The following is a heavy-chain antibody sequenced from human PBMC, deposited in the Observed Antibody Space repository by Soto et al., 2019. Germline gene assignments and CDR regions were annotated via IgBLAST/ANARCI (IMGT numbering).Heavy chain of an antibody. CDR2: VRGSGGST. V-gene: IGHV3-23*01. CDR3: AKGAFLVVVLAATNWFDP. CDR1: GFNFSSYA. D-gene: IGHD2-15*01. Sequence: EVQLLESGGGLVQPGGSLRLSCAASGFNFSSYAMSWVRQAPGTGLEWVSAVRGSGGSTYYADSVKGRFTISRDNSKNTLYLQMNSLRAEDTAVYYCAKGAFLVVVLAATNWFDPCGQGTLVTVSS. J-gene: IGHJ5*02.